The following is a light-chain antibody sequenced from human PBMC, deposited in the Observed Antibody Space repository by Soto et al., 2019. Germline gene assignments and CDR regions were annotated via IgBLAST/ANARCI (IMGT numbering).Light chain of an antibody. J-gene: IGKJ5*01. V-gene: IGKV3-15*01. CDR3: QQYNNGPQIT. Sequence: EIVLTQSPATLSVPPGERATLSCRVSQSISSNLAWYQQKTGQAPRLLIYAASIRATGVPARFSGSGSGTEFTLTISSLQSEDFAVYYCQQYNNGPQITFGQGTRLEIK. CDR1: QSISSN. CDR2: AAS.